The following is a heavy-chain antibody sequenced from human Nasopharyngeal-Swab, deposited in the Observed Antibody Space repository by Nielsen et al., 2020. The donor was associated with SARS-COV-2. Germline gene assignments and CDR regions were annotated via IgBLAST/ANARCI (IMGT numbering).Heavy chain of an antibody. D-gene: IGHD3-22*01. J-gene: IGHJ4*02. CDR3: ARDRKAYYDSSGFDY. CDR2: IYYSGST. V-gene: IGHV4-59*13. Sequence: GSLRLPCTVSGGSISSYYWSWIRQPPGKGLEWIGYIYYSGSTNYNPSLKSRVTISVDTSKNQFSLKLSSVTAADTAVYYCARDRKAYYDSSGFDYWGQGTLVTVSS. CDR1: GGSISSYY.